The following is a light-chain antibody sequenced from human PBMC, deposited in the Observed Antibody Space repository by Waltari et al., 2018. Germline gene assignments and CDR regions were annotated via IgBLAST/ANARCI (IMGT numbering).Light chain of an antibody. V-gene: IGKV3-15*01. CDR1: QSVGSS. CDR3: QHYNKLPLT. CDR2: GAS. Sequence: EIVMTQSPAILSVSPGEGATLSCRASQSVGSSLAWDQQKPGQAPRLLLFGASTRATGIPARFSGSGSGTEFTLSITSLQSEDSALYFCQHYNKLPLTFGGGTKVEIK. J-gene: IGKJ4*01.